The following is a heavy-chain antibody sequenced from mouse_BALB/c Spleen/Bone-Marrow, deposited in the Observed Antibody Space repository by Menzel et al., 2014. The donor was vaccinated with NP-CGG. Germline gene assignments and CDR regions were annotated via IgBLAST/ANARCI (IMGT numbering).Heavy chain of an antibody. Sequence: VKLQESGAELVRPGVSVKISCKGSGYTFTDYAMHWVKQSHAKSLERIGVIGTYYGDATYNQKFKTKATMTVDKSSSTAYMELARLTSEDSALYYCAREGPWFAFWGQGTLVTVSA. CDR2: IGTYYGDA. V-gene: IGHV1S137*01. CDR3: AREGPWFAF. CDR1: GYTFTDYA. J-gene: IGHJ3*01.